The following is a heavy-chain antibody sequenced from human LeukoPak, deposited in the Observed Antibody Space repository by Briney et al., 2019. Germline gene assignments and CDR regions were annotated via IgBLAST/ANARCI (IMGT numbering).Heavy chain of an antibody. Sequence: GESLKISCKGSGYSFTSYWIGWVRQMPGNGLEWMGRIDPSDSHTNYSPSFQGHVTISGDKSISTAYLQWSSLKASDTAMYYCARQYHYDSSGYPYAFEIWGPGTLVTVSS. CDR2: IDPSDSHT. V-gene: IGHV5-10-1*01. CDR3: ARQYHYDSSGYPYAFEI. CDR1: GYSFTSYW. J-gene: IGHJ3*02. D-gene: IGHD3-22*01.